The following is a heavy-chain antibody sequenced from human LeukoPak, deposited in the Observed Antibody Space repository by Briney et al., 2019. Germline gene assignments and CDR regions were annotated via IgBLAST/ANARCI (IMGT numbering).Heavy chain of an antibody. Sequence: SETLSLTCTVSGGSISSSSYYWGWIRQPPGKGLEWIGSIYYSGSTYYNPSLKSRVTISVDTSKNQFSLKLSSVTAADTAVYYCARVGGGYSSYFDYWGQGTLVTVSS. CDR2: IYYSGST. CDR1: GGSISSSSYY. D-gene: IGHD6-19*01. V-gene: IGHV4-39*07. J-gene: IGHJ4*02. CDR3: ARVGGGYSSYFDY.